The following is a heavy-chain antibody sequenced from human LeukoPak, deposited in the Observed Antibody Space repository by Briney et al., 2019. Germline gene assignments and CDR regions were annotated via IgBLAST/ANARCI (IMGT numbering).Heavy chain of an antibody. CDR2: ISYDGSNK. CDR1: GFSISDDS. D-gene: IGHD3-10*01. V-gene: IGHV3-30*18. CDR3: AKTTYGSGSYYFDY. Sequence: GGSLRLSCAASGFSISDDSMTWVRQAPGKGLEWVAVISYDGSNKYYADSVKGRFTISRDNSKNTLYLQMNSLRAEDTAVYYCAKTTYGSGSYYFDYWGQGTLVTVSS. J-gene: IGHJ4*02.